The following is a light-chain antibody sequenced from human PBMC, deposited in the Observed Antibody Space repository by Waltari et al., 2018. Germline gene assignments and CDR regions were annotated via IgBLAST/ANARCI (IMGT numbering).Light chain of an antibody. Sequence: QSALTQPASVSGSPGQSITISCIGTSSDIGDYNYVSCYQQHVGQAPKLMSYDVPKRPSGVSYRFSGSKSGNTASLTIAGLQAEDEADYYCSSYTASSTWVFGGGTKLTVL. V-gene: IGLV2-14*01. J-gene: IGLJ3*02. CDR2: DVP. CDR1: SSDIGDYNY. CDR3: SSYTASSTWV.